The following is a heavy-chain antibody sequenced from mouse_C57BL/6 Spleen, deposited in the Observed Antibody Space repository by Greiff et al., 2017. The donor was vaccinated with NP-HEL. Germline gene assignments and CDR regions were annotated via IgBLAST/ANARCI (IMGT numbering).Heavy chain of an antibody. CDR1: GYTFTSYW. CDR3: ARRDYGNYYAMDY. CDR2: IYPGSGST. Sequence: VQLQQPGAELVKPGASVKMSCKASGYTFTSYWITWVKQRPGQGLEWIGDIYPGSGSTNYNEKFKSKATLTVDTSSSTAYMQLSSLTSEDSAVYYCARRDYGNYYAMDYWGQGTSVTVSS. V-gene: IGHV1-55*01. D-gene: IGHD1-1*01. J-gene: IGHJ4*01.